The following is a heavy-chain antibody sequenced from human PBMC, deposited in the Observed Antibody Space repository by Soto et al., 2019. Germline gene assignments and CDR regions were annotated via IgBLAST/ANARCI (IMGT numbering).Heavy chain of an antibody. CDR1: GFTFDDYG. V-gene: IGHV3-20*04. Sequence: GESLKISCAASGFTFDDYGMSWVRQALGKGLEWVSGINWNGGSTGYADSVKGRFTISRDNAKNSLYLQMNSLRAEDTALYYCARARGGRSGFLFDYWGQGTLVTVSS. D-gene: IGHD2-15*01. J-gene: IGHJ4*02. CDR2: INWNGGST. CDR3: ARARGGRSGFLFDY.